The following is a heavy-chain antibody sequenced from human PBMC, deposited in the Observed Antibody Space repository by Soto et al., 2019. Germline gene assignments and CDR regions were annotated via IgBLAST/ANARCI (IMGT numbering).Heavy chain of an antibody. CDR2: VYTSGQT. Sequence: SETLSLTCSVSGDSFSGYYWSWIRQPAGKGLEWIGRVYTSGQTDYNPSLKSRVTISVDTSKNQFSLKLSSVTAADTAVYYCARDLGGYSYAADAFDIWGQGTMVTVSS. CDR3: ARDLGGYSYAADAFDI. V-gene: IGHV4-4*07. D-gene: IGHD5-18*01. CDR1: GDSFSGYY. J-gene: IGHJ3*02.